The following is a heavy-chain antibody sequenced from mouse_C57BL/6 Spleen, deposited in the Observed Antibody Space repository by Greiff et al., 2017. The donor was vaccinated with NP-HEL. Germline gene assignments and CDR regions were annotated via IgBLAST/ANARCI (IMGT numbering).Heavy chain of an antibody. D-gene: IGHD2-4*01. J-gene: IGHJ4*01. V-gene: IGHV5-12*01. CDR3: ARHDYDRAMDY. CDR1: GFTFSDYY. Sequence: EVKLVESGGGLVQPGGSLKLSCAASGFTFSDYYMYWVRQTPEKRLEWVAYISNGGGSTYYPDTVKGRFTISRDNAKNTLYLQMSRLKSEDTAMYYCARHDYDRAMDYWGQGTSVTVSS. CDR2: ISNGGGST.